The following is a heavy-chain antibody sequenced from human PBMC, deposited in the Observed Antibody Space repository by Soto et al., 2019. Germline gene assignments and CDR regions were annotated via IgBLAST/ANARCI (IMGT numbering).Heavy chain of an antibody. J-gene: IGHJ6*03. Sequence: SVKVACKASGGTFSSYTISWVLRAPRQGLEWMGRIIPILGIANYAHKFQGRVTITADKSTSTAYMELSSLRSEDTAVYYCARDERATRRQKTYYYYYMDVWGKGTTVTVSS. CDR1: GGTFSSYT. CDR3: ARDERATRRQKTYYYYYMDV. V-gene: IGHV1-69*04. D-gene: IGHD5-12*01. CDR2: IIPILGIA.